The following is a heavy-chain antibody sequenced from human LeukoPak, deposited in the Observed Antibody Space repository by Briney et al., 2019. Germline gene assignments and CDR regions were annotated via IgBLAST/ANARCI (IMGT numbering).Heavy chain of an antibody. CDR3: VTLATMVVGFGY. CDR1: GFTFSSYA. J-gene: IGHJ4*02. CDR2: ISYDGSNK. V-gene: IGHV3-30-3*01. D-gene: IGHD5-12*01. Sequence: GRSLRLSCAASGFTFSSYAMHWVRQAPGKGLEWVAVISYDGSNKYYADSVKGRFTISRDNSKNTLYLQMNSLRAEDTAVYYCVTLATMVVGFGYWGQGTLVTVSS.